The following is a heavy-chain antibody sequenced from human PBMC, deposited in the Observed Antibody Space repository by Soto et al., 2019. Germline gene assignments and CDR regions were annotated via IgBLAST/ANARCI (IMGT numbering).Heavy chain of an antibody. CDR3: ARHSFDGRLNWFDP. Sequence: SETLSLTCTVSGGSISSSSCYWGWIRQPPGKGLEWIGSIYYSGSTYYNPSLKSRVTISVDTSKNQFSLKLSSVTAADTAVYYCARHSFDGRLNWFDPWGQGTLVTVSS. J-gene: IGHJ5*02. CDR1: GGSISSSSCY. V-gene: IGHV4-39*01. CDR2: IYYSGST.